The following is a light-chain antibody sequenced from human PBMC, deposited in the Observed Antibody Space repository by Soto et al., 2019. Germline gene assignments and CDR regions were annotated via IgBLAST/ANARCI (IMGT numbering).Light chain of an antibody. CDR3: QQRSNWPIT. J-gene: IGKJ5*01. Sequence: EIVLTQSPATLSLSPGERATLSCRASQSVRSYLAWYQQKCGQAPRLLIYDASNRATGIPARFSGSGSGTDFTLTISSLEPEDFAVYYCQQRSNWPITFGQGTRLEIK. V-gene: IGKV3-11*01. CDR2: DAS. CDR1: QSVRSY.